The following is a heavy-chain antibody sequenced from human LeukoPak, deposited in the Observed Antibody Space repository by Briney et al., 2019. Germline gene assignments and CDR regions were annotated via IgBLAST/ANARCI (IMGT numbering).Heavy chain of an antibody. Sequence: GGSLRLSCAASGFTFSSYGMHWVRQAPGKGLEWVAVISYDGSNKYYADSVKGRFTISRDNSKNTLYLQMNSLRAEDTAVYCCAKLVSSGWPFDYWGQGTLVTVSS. CDR3: AKLVSSGWPFDY. J-gene: IGHJ4*02. CDR1: GFTFSSYG. CDR2: ISYDGSNK. V-gene: IGHV3-30*18. D-gene: IGHD6-19*01.